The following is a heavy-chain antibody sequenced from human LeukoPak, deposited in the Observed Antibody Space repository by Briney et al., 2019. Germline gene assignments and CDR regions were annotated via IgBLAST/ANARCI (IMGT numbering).Heavy chain of an antibody. D-gene: IGHD6-13*01. Sequence: GGSLRLSCAASGFTFSSYSMNWVRQAPGKGLEWVSSISSGSSYIYHTDSVKGRFTISRDNANNSLYLQMNSLRAEDTAVYCCARGAGPYDAFDIWGRGTMVTVSS. V-gene: IGHV3-21*01. CDR2: ISSGSSYI. CDR3: ARGAGPYDAFDI. J-gene: IGHJ3*02. CDR1: GFTFSSYS.